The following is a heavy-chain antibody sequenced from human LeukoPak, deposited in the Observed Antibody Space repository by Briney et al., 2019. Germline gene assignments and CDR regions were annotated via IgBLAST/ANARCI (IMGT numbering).Heavy chain of an antibody. V-gene: IGHV4-34*01. CDR2: INHSGST. CDR1: GGSFSGYY. CDR3: ARGYDYVWGSYRSPYYFDY. D-gene: IGHD3-16*02. Sequence: TETLSLTCTVSGGSFSGYYCTWIRQPPGKGLEWIGEINHSGSTNYNPSLKSRVTISVDTSKNQFSLKLSSVTAADTAVYYCARGYDYVWGSYRSPYYFDYWGQGTLVTVSS. J-gene: IGHJ4*02.